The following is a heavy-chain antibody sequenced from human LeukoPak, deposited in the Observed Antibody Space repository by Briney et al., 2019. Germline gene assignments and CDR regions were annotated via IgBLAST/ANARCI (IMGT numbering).Heavy chain of an antibody. CDR2: INPSSGSA. J-gene: IGHJ4*02. CDR1: GYTFTSQY. Sequence: ASVKVSCKASGYTFTSQYMHWVRQAPGQGLEWMGVINPSSGSATYAQKFQGRVTMTRDTSTSTIYMELSSLRSEGTALYYCARGIGSYTNSWYRFDYWGQGTLVTVSS. V-gene: IGHV1-46*01. CDR3: ARGIGSYTNSWYRFDY. D-gene: IGHD6-13*01.